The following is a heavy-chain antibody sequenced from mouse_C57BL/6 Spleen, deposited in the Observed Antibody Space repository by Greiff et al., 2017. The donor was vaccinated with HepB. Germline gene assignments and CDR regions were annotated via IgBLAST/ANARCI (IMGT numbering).Heavy chain of an antibody. CDR1: GYTFTDYN. CDR2: INPNNGGT. CDR3: ARKRGSGSKDAMDY. V-gene: IGHV1-18*01. J-gene: IGHJ4*01. D-gene: IGHD1-1*01. Sequence: VQLQQSGPELVKPGASVKIPCKASGYTFTDYNMDWVKQSHGKSLEWIGDINPNNGGTIYNQKFKGKATLTVDKSSSTAYMELRSLTSEDTAVYYCARKRGSGSKDAMDYWGQGTSVTVSS.